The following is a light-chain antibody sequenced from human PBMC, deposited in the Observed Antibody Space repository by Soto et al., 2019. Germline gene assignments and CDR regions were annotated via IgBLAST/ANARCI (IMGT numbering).Light chain of an antibody. J-gene: IGLJ1*01. CDR1: SSNVGGNP. V-gene: IGLV1-44*01. Sequence: KRVTISCSGSSSNVGGNPVNWYQHVPTTAPKLLIYTNTQRPSGVPDRFSGSKSGTSASLAISGLQSEDEADYYCASWDDSLNGPVFGTGTKV. CDR2: TNT. CDR3: ASWDDSLNGPV.